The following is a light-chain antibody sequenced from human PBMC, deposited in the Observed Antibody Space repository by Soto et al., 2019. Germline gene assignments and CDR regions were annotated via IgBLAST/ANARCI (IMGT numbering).Light chain of an antibody. V-gene: IGKV1-39*01. CDR1: QSINTY. CDR2: TTS. J-gene: IGKJ2*01. Sequence: DLQMTQSPSSVSASVGDRVTITCRTSQSINTYLNWYQQKPGKAPNLLIYTTSHLHSGVPSRFSGSGSGTDFTLTISSLQPEDFATYFWQQGDSTPYTFGQGTTLEIK. CDR3: QQGDSTPYT.